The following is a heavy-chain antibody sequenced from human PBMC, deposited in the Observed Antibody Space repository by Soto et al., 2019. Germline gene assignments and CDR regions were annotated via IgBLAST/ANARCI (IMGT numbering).Heavy chain of an antibody. V-gene: IGHV6-1*01. CDR3: AREHILLAYTWFEP. CDR1: GDSVSSNSFA. CDR2: TYYRSKWYN. Sequence: SQTLSLTCVISGDSVSSNSFAWNWIRQSPSRGLEWLGRTYYRSKWYNDYAVSVKSRITINPDTSKNQFSLQLNSVTPGDTAVYYCAREHILLAYTWFEPWRQGNLLTVSS. J-gene: IGHJ5*02. D-gene: IGHD1-1*01.